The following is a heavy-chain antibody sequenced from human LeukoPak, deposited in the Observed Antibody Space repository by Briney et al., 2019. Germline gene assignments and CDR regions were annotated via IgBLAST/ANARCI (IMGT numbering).Heavy chain of an antibody. D-gene: IGHD5-18*01. CDR3: AGGYSYGYDY. J-gene: IGHJ4*02. V-gene: IGHV4-39*07. Sequence: SETLSLTCTVSGGSISSSSYYWGWIRQPPGKGLEWIGSIYYSGSTYYNPSLKSRVTISVDTSKNQFSLKLSSVTAADTAVYYCAGGYSYGYDYWGQGTLVTVSS. CDR2: IYYSGST. CDR1: GGSISSSSYY.